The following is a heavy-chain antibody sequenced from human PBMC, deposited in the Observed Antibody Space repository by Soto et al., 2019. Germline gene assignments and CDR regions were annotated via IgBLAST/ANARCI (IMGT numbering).Heavy chain of an antibody. CDR1: GGSISSYY. CDR3: ARSYSSYYFDF. D-gene: IGHD6-6*01. V-gene: IGHV4-59*01. J-gene: IGHJ4*02. Sequence: SETLSLTCTVSGGSISSYYWSWIRQPSGKGLEWIGYIYYSGSTNYNPSLKSRVTISVDTSKNQFSLKLSSVTAADTAVYYCARSYSSYYFDFWGQGALVTVSS. CDR2: IYYSGST.